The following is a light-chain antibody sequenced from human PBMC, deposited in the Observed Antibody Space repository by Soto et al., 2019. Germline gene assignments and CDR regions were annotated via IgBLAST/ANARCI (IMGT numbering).Light chain of an antibody. CDR2: GTS. J-gene: IGLJ3*02. CDR3: QSYDSSLSGSV. V-gene: IGLV1-40*01. Sequence: QSVLTQPPSVSGAPGQRVTISCTGSSSNIGAGYDVHWYQQIPRTAPKLLIYGTSNRPSGVPDRFSGSKSGTSASLAITGLQAEDEADYYCQSYDSSLSGSVFGGGTKLTVL. CDR1: SSNIGAGYD.